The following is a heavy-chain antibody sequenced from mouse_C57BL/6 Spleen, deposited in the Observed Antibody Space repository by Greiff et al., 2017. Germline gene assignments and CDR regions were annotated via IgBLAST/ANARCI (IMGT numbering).Heavy chain of an antibody. D-gene: IGHD1-1*01. CDR3: ARWDYGSPWAMDY. CDR2: IYPGDGDT. J-gene: IGHJ4*01. V-gene: IGHV1-80*01. Sequence: QVQLQQSGAELVKPGASVKIFCKASGYAFRSYWMNWVKQRPGKGLEWIGQIYPGDGDTNYNGKFKGKATLTADKSSSTAYMQLSSLTSEDSAVYFCARWDYGSPWAMDYWGQGTSVTVSS. CDR1: GYAFRSYW.